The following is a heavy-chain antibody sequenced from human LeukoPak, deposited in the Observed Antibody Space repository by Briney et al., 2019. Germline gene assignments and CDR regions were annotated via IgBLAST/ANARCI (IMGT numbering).Heavy chain of an antibody. CDR1: GLTVSSNR. CDR3: ARRAGDYSHPYDY. CDR2: LYSGGNT. J-gene: IGHJ4*02. Sequence: GGSLRLSCAASGLTVSSNRMSWLRQAPGKGLEGGSFLYSGGNTYYADSGKGRSTISRDNSKNTVHLQMNSLRAEDTAMYYCARRAGDYSHPYDYWGQGTLVTVSS. D-gene: IGHD3-22*01. V-gene: IGHV3-53*01.